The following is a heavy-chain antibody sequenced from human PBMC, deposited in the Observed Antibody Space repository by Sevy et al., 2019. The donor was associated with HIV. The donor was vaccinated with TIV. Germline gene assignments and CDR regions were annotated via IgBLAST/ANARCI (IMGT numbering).Heavy chain of an antibody. V-gene: IGHV1-24*01. CDR3: ASTREYYSDNSGYFDY. Sequence: ASVKVSCKFSGHTLTELPIHWVRQAPGKRLEWMGRFDPEDGERIYAQKFQGRVTMTEDTSTDTAYMELSSLRSEDTALNYCASTREYYSDNSGYFDYWGQGTLVTVSS. CDR1: GHTLTELP. CDR2: FDPEDGER. D-gene: IGHD3-22*01. J-gene: IGHJ4*02.